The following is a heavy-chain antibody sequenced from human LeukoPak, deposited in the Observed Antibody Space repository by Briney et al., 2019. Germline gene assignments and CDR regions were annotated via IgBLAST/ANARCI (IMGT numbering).Heavy chain of an antibody. CDR1: GGSISSSSYY. J-gene: IGHJ5*02. CDR2: IYYSGST. Sequence: SETLSLTCTVSGGSISSSSYYWGWIRQPPGKGLEWIGSIYYSGSTYYNPSLKSRVTISVDTSKNQFSLKLSSVTAADTAVYYCASTELLWFGGFNWFDPWGQGTLVTVSS. V-gene: IGHV4-39*07. CDR3: ASTELLWFGGFNWFDP. D-gene: IGHD3-10*01.